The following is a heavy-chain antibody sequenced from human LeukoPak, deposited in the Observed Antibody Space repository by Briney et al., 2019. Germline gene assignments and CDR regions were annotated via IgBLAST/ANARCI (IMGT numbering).Heavy chain of an antibody. Sequence: PSETLSLTCAVYGGSFSGYYWSWIRQPPGKGLEWIGEINQSGSTNYNPSLKSRVTISVDTSKNQFSLKLSSVTAADTAVYYCARGKDYYDSSGYYYFDDWGQGTLVTVSS. D-gene: IGHD3-22*01. V-gene: IGHV4-34*01. J-gene: IGHJ4*02. CDR2: INQSGST. CDR1: GGSFSGYY. CDR3: ARGKDYYDSSGYYYFDD.